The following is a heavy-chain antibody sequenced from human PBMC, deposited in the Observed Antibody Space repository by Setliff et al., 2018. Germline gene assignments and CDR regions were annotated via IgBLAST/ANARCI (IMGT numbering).Heavy chain of an antibody. CDR3: ARSPAPLGIVYLDP. V-gene: IGHV1-69*05. J-gene: IGHJ5*02. CDR2: LIPMFGTP. CDR1: GDSFSNYA. Sequence: RASVKVSCKASGDSFSNYAISWVRQAPGQGLEWMGGLIPMFGTPGYAQKFQDRVTITTDESTSTAYMELNSLTSEDTAVYYCARSPAPLGIVYLDPWGQGTRVTVSS. D-gene: IGHD2-15*01.